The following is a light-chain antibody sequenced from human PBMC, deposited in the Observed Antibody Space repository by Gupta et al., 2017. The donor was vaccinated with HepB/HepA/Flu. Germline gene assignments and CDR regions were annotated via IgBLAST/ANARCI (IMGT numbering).Light chain of an antibody. CDR3: QQVKSYPLT. Sequence: DIQLTQSPSFLSASVGDRVTITCRASQGISSYLAWYQQKPGKAPKLLIYAASTLQSGVPSTFSGSGSGTEFTLTISSLQPADFATYYCQQVKSYPLTFGQGTRLEIK. CDR2: AAS. CDR1: QGISSY. J-gene: IGKJ5*01. V-gene: IGKV1-9*01.